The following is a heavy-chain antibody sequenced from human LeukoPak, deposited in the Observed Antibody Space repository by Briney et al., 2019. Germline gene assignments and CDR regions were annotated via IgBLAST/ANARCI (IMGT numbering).Heavy chain of an antibody. CDR3: TRLTTTVTAY. CDR2: IRSKANSYAT. Sequence: GGSLTLSCAASGFTFSGSAMHWVRQASGKGLEWVGRIRSKANSYATAYAASVKGRFTISRDDSKNTAYLRMNSLKTEDTAVYYCTRLTTTVTAYWGQGTLVTVSS. CDR1: GFTFSGSA. D-gene: IGHD4-11*01. J-gene: IGHJ4*02. V-gene: IGHV3-73*01.